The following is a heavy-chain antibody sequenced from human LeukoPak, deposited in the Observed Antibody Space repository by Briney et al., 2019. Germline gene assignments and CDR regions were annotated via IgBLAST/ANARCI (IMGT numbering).Heavy chain of an antibody. CDR1: GYTFSGYY. J-gene: IGHJ4*02. CDR2: INPNSGGT. CDR3: ARVAHNYDLLTGYYPYLNYFDF. Sequence: ASVKVSCKASGYTFSGYYMHWVRQAPGQGLEWMGWINPNSGGTYYAQKFQGGVTMTRDTSISTAYMELSRLRSDDTAVFYCARVAHNYDLLTGYYPYLNYFDFWGQGTLVTVSS. V-gene: IGHV1-2*02. D-gene: IGHD3-9*01.